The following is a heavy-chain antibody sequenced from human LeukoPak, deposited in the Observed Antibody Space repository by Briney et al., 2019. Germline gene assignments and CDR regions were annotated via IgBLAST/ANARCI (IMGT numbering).Heavy chain of an antibody. CDR3: ASLYDIVGTTVDY. CDR2: IDPNTGGT. D-gene: IGHD1-26*01. V-gene: IGHV1-2*06. Sequence: GESLKISCKGSGYTFTNYYIHWVRQAPGQGLEWMGRIDPNTGGTKSAKNFQGRVTMTRDTSISTAYMALSGLRSDDTAVYYCASLYDIVGTTVDYWGQGTLVTVSS. CDR1: GYTFTNYY. J-gene: IGHJ4*02.